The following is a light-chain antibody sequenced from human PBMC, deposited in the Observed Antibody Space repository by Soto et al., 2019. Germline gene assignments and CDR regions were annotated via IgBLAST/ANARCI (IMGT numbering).Light chain of an antibody. CDR1: SSDVGGYNY. V-gene: IGLV2-8*01. CDR2: EVT. Sequence: QSALTQPPSASGSPGQSVTISCTGTSSDVGGYNYVSWYQQHPGKAPKLMIYEVTKRPSGVPDRFSGSKSGNTASLTVSGLLAEDEADYYCSSHAGSINVVFGGGTQLTGL. CDR3: SSHAGSINVV. J-gene: IGLJ3*02.